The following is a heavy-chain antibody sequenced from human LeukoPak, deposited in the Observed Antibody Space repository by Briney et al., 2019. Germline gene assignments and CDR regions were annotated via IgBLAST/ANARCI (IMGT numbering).Heavy chain of an antibody. J-gene: IGHJ4*02. CDR2: IYYSGST. CDR1: GGSISSYY. D-gene: IGHD2-2*03. V-gene: IGHV4-59*08. Sequence: SETLSLTCTVSGGSISSYYWSWIRQPPGKGLEWIGYIYYSGSTNYNPSLKSRVTISVDTSKNQFSLKLSSVTAADTAVYYCVRQGDGYCSSTNCLYSFDYWGQGTLVTVSS. CDR3: VRQGDGYCSSTNCLYSFDY.